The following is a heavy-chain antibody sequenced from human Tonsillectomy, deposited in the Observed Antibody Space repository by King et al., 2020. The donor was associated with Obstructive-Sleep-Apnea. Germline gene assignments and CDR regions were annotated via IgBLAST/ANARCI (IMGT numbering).Heavy chain of an antibody. V-gene: IGHV4-39*01. J-gene: IGHJ4*02. Sequence: QLQESGPGLVKPSETLSLTCTVSGGSISSSSYYWGWIRQPPGKGLEWFGSIYYSGSTYYNPSLKSRVTISVDTSKNQFSLKLSSVTAADTAAYYCARRGFYYGSGSQGYFDYWGQGTLVTVSS. CDR3: ARRGFYYGSGSQGYFDY. CDR2: IYYSGST. D-gene: IGHD3-10*01. CDR1: GGSISSSSYY.